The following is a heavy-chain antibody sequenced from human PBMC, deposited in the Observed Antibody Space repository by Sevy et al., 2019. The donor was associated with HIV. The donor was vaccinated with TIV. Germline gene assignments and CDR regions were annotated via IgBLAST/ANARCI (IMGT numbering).Heavy chain of an antibody. CDR1: GFTFDDYA. J-gene: IGHJ3*02. D-gene: IGHD4-4*01. CDR2: ISWNSGSI. CDR3: AKECRDGYSAHAFDI. V-gene: IGHV3-9*01. Sequence: GGSLRLSCAASGFTFDDYAMHWVRQAPGKGLEWVSGISWNSGSIGYADSVKGRFTISRDNAKNSLYLQMNSLRAEDTALYYCAKECRDGYSAHAFDIWGQGTMVTVSS.